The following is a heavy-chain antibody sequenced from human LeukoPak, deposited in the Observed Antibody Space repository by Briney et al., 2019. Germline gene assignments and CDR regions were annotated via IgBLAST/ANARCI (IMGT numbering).Heavy chain of an antibody. CDR3: ARNAVPDRPFSGMDV. CDR1: GGTFSSYA. D-gene: IGHD2-2*01. CDR2: IIPIFGTA. V-gene: IGHV1-69*13. J-gene: IGHJ6*04. Sequence: ASVKVSCKASGGTFSSYAISWVRQAPGHRLEWMGGIIPIFGTANYAQKFQGRVTITADESTSTAYMELSSLRSEDTAVYYCARNAVPDRPFSGMDVWGKGTTVTVSS.